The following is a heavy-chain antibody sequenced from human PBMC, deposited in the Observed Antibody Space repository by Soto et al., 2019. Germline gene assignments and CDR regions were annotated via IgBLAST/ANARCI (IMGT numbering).Heavy chain of an antibody. D-gene: IGHD4-17*01. Sequence: QVQLVESGGGVVQPGRSLRLSCAASGFTFSSYGMHWVRQAPGKGLEWVAVIWYDGSNKYYADSVKGRFTISRDNSKNTLYLQMNSLRAEDTAVYYCARVGTLGDYGDHPFYCYSMDVWGKGTTVTVS. J-gene: IGHJ6*03. CDR3: ARVGTLGDYGDHPFYCYSMDV. CDR1: GFTFSSYG. V-gene: IGHV3-33*01. CDR2: IWYDGSNK.